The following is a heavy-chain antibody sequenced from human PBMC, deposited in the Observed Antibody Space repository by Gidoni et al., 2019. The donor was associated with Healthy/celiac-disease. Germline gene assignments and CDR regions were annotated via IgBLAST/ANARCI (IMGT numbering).Heavy chain of an antibody. J-gene: IGHJ5*02. V-gene: IGHV3-30*02. Sequence: QVQLVESVVGVFQPGRSLRLSCAASGFTFCSSGMHWVRQAPGKGLEGGEFIRYDGSNKYYADSVKGRFTISRDNSKNTLYLQMNSLRAEDTAVYYCAKDWKYSSSWSSWFDPWGQGTLVTVSS. CDR2: IRYDGSNK. CDR3: AKDWKYSSSWSSWFDP. D-gene: IGHD6-13*01. CDR1: GFTFCSSG.